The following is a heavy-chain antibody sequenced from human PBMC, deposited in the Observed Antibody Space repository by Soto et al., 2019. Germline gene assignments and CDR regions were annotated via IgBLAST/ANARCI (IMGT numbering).Heavy chain of an antibody. V-gene: IGHV1-46*03. CDR3: ARGVTMVRGVIITGYYFDY. J-gene: IGHJ4*02. D-gene: IGHD3-10*01. Sequence: QVQLVQSGAEVKKPGASVKVSCKASGYTFTSYYMHWVRHAPGQGLEWMGIINPSGGSTSYAQKFQGRVTMTRDTSTSTVYMELSSLRSEDTAVYYCARGVTMVRGVIITGYYFDYWGQGTLVTVSS. CDR1: GYTFTSYY. CDR2: INPSGGST.